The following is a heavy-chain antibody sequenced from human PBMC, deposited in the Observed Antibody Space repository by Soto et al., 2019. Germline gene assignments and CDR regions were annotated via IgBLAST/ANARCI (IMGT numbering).Heavy chain of an antibody. CDR3: ARDRAYCSSGNCLPFPRYYYAVDV. Sequence: QMHLVESGGGVVHPGRSLRLSCTASEFIFSIYAMHWVRQTPGKGLEWVAIISYDGTNQYYAEAVKGRFTISRDNSKKTLFLDMNSLRGADTAIYYCARDRAYCSSGNCLPFPRYYYAVDVWGQGTTVTVSS. CDR2: ISYDGTNQ. D-gene: IGHD2-15*01. V-gene: IGHV3-30*04. CDR1: EFIFSIYA. J-gene: IGHJ6*02.